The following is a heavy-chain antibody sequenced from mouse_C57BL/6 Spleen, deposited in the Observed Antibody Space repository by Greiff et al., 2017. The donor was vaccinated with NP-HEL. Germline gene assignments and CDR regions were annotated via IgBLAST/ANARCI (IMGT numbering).Heavy chain of an antibody. V-gene: IGHV5-17*01. J-gene: IGHJ2*01. CDR2: ISSGSSTI. D-gene: IGHD1-2*01. CDR1: GFTFSDYG. CDR3: ARNYGPYYFDY. Sequence: DVQLQESGGGLVKPGGSLKLSCAASGFTFSDYGMHWVRQAPEKGLEWVAYISSGSSTIYYADTVKGRFTISRDNAKNTLFLQMTSLRSEDTAMYYCARNYGPYYFDYWGQGTTLTVSS.